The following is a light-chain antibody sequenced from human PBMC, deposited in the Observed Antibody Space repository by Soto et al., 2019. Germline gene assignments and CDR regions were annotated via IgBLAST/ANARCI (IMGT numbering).Light chain of an antibody. V-gene: IGLV2-11*01. CDR3: CSYAGSYTYV. CDR2: DVS. J-gene: IGLJ1*01. Sequence: QSALTQPRSVSGSPGQSVTISCTGTSSDVGDYNYVSWYQQHPGKAPKLMIYDVSKWPSGVPDRFSGSTSGNTASLTISGLQAEDEADYYCCSYAGSYTYVFGTGTKLTVL. CDR1: SSDVGDYNY.